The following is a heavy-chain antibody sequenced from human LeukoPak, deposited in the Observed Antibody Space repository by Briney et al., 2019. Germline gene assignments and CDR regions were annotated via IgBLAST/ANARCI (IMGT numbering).Heavy chain of an antibody. V-gene: IGHV3-48*03. CDR3: AREIVVVVAASRYYYYYGMDV. D-gene: IGHD2-15*01. CDR2: ISSSGSTI. J-gene: IGHJ6*04. CDR1: GFTISSYE. Sequence: GGSLRLSCAASGFTISSYEMNWVRQAQGKGLEWVSYISSSGSTIYYADSVKGRFTISRDNAKNSLYLQMNSLRAEDTAVYYCAREIVVVVAASRYYYYYGMDVWGKGTTVTVSS.